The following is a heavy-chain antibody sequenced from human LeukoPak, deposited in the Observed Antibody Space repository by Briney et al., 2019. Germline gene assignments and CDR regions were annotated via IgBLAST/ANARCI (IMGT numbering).Heavy chain of an antibody. J-gene: IGHJ4*02. V-gene: IGHV4-39*01. D-gene: IGHD3-22*01. Sequence: SETLSLTCTVSGGSISSSSYYWGWIRQPPGKGLEWIGSIYYSGSTYYNPSLKSRVTISVDTSKSQFSLKLSSVTAADTAVYYCARTYDSSGYQYFDYWGQGTLVTVSS. CDR2: IYYSGST. CDR3: ARTYDSSGYQYFDY. CDR1: GGSISSSSYY.